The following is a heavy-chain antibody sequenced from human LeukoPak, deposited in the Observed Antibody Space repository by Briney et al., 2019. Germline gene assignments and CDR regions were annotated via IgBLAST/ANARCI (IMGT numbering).Heavy chain of an antibody. CDR3: ARELKQPRYDFWSGTSGYFDY. CDR2: IYHSGST. D-gene: IGHD3-3*01. J-gene: IGHJ4*02. CDR1: GGSISSSSYY. Sequence: ASETLSLTCTVSGGSISSSSYYWSWIRQPPGKGLEWIGYIYHSGSTYYNPSLKSRVTISVDRSMNQFSLKLSSVTAADTAVYYCARELKQPRYDFWSGTSGYFDYWGQGTLVTVSS. V-gene: IGHV4-30-2*01.